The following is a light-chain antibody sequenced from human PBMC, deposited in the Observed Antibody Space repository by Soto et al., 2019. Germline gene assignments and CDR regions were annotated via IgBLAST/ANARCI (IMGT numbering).Light chain of an antibody. CDR3: QQYGNSPPIT. CDR2: KAS. V-gene: IGKV1-5*03. Sequence: DSQMTQSPSTLSASRGDRVAMSCRASQSITTFLAWYQQKPGKAPKLLIYKASSLQSGVPSRFSGSGSGTDFTLTISRLEPEDFAVYYCQQYGNSPPITFGGGTKVDI. CDR1: QSITTF. J-gene: IGKJ4*01.